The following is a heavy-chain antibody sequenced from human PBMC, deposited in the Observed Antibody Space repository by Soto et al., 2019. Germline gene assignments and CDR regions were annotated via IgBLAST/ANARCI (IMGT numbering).Heavy chain of an antibody. CDR3: ARPIGDSSGYYPDAFDI. J-gene: IGHJ3*02. CDR1: GGSVSTGGYS. V-gene: IGHV4-30-2*01. CDR2: IYPNENT. D-gene: IGHD3-22*01. Sequence: SETLSLTCVVSGGSVSTGGYSWSWIRQPPGKGLEWIGYIYPNENTFYNPSLKSRVTISADRSKNQFSLKLSSVTAADTAVYYCARPIGDSSGYYPDAFDIWGQGAMVTVSS.